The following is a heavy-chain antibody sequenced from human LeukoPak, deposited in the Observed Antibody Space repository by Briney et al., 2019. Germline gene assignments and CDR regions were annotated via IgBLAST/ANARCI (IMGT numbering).Heavy chain of an antibody. CDR3: ARDGRAYQMRSPSHY. V-gene: IGHV4-38-2*02. Sequence: SETLSLTCTVSGYSISSGYYGGWSRQPPGKGLGWIGSIYHSGSTYYNPSLKRRVTISVDTSKNQFSLKLSSVTAADTAVYYCARDGRAYQMRSPSHYWGQGTLVTVSS. D-gene: IGHD2-2*01. J-gene: IGHJ4*02. CDR2: IYHSGST. CDR1: GYSISSGYY.